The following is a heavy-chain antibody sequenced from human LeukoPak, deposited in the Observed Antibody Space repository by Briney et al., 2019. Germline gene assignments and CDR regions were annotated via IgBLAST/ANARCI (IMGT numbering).Heavy chain of an antibody. CDR3: AKGAPSSSSIFDF. CDR1: GFTFGHNA. D-gene: IGHD6-6*01. V-gene: IGHV3-23*01. J-gene: IGHJ4*02. CDR2: LSGSGGDT. Sequence: GGSLRLSCVTSGFTFGHNAMAWVRQAPGKRLEWVSALSGSGGDTFYADSVKGRFTISRDNSKNTLYLQLSSLRPDDTAVYYCAKGAPSSSSIFDFWGPGTLVTVSS.